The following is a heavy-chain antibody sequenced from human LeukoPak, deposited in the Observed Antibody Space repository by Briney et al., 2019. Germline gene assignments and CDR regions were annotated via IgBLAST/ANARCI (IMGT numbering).Heavy chain of an antibody. D-gene: IGHD6-13*01. CDR2: IYYSGST. Sequence: SQTLSLTCTVSGGSISSGGYYWSWIRQHPGKGLEWIGYIYYSGSTYYNPSLKSRATISVDTSKNQFSLKLSSVTAADTAVYYCARQKYSSTDNWFDPWGQGTLVTVSS. CDR1: GGSISSGGYY. V-gene: IGHV4-31*03. J-gene: IGHJ5*02. CDR3: ARQKYSSTDNWFDP.